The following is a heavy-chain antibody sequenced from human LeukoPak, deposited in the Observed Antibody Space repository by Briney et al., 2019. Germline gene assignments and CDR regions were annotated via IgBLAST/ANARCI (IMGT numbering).Heavy chain of an antibody. J-gene: IGHJ4*02. CDR3: AKTKIAAAADY. CDR1: GFTFSNYA. CDR2: ISGSGGST. V-gene: IGHV3-23*01. Sequence: GGSLRLSCAASGFTFSNYAMSWVRQAPGKGLEWVSAISGSGGSTYYADSVKGRFAISRDNSKNTLYLQMNSLRAEDTAVHYCAKTKIAAAADYWGQGTLVTVSS. D-gene: IGHD6-13*01.